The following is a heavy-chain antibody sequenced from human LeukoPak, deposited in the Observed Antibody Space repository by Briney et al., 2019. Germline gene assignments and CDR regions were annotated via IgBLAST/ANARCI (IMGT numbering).Heavy chain of an antibody. V-gene: IGHV3-9*01. CDR3: AKAPRVEGYYFDY. CDR1: GFTFDDYA. Sequence: SGRSLRLSCAASGFTFDDYAMNWVRHAPGKGLEWVSGISWNSGSIGYADSVKGRFTISRDNAKNSLYLQMNSLRAEDTALYYCAKAPRVEGYYFDYWGQGTLVTVSS. J-gene: IGHJ4*02. CDR2: ISWNSGSI.